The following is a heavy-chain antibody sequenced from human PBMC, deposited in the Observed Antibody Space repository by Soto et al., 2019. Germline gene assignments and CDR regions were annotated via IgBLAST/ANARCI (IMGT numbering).Heavy chain of an antibody. Sequence: QVQLVESGGGVVHPGRSLRLSCAASGFTFSTFAMHWVRQAPGKGLEWVAVISDDGSNKYYADSVKGRFTISRDNSNNTLSLKMESLRTDDTAVYFCAKEMVPDSFPHPMVRGVPGDSWGQGTRVTVSS. CDR3: AKEMVPDSFPHPMVRGVPGDS. CDR2: ISDDGSNK. CDR1: GFTFSTFA. D-gene: IGHD3-10*01. J-gene: IGHJ4*02. V-gene: IGHV3-30*04.